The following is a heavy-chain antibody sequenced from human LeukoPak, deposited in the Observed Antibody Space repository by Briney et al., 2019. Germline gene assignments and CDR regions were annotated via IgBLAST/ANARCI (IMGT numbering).Heavy chain of an antibody. J-gene: IGHJ5*02. CDR3: ARARRRTVTTLLWFDP. CDR2: INHSGST. D-gene: IGHD4-11*01. CDR1: GGSFSGYY. V-gene: IGHV4-34*01. Sequence: SETLSLTCAVYGGSFSGYYWSWIRQPPGKGLGWIGEINHSGSTNYNPSLKSRVTISVDTSKNQFSLKLSSVTAADTAVYYCARARRRTVTTLLWFDPWGQGTLVTVSS.